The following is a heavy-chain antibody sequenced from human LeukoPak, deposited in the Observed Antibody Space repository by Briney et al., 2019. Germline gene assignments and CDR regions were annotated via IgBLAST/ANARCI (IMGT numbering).Heavy chain of an antibody. J-gene: IGHJ5*02. CDR1: GGSFSGYY. V-gene: IGHV4-34*01. CDR3: ASLVNNWNDDNWFDP. D-gene: IGHD1-1*01. CDR2: INHSGST. Sequence: KPSETLSLTCAVYGGSFSGYYWSWIRQPPGKGLEWIGEINHSGSTNYNPSLKSRVTISVDTSKNQFSLKLSSVTAADTAVYYCASLVNNWNDDNWFDPWGQGTLVTVSS.